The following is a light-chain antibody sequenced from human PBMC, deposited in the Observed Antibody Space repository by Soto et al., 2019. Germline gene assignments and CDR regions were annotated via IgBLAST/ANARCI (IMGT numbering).Light chain of an antibody. CDR3: SAYAGSRTWV. CDR2: EVY. J-gene: IGLJ2*01. V-gene: IGLV2-8*01. CDR1: SSDVGGYNY. Sequence: QSAPTQPPSASGSPGQSVTFSCNGTSSDVGGYNYVSWYQQYPGKAPKLMIYEVYKRHSGVPDRFSGSKSGNTASLTVSGLQPEDEADYYCSAYAGSRTWVFGGGTKVTVL.